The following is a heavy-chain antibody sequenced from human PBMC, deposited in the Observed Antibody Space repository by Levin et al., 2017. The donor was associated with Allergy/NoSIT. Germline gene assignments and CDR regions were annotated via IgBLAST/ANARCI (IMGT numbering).Heavy chain of an antibody. CDR3: ARDHWDGSGSLPFDY. D-gene: IGHD3-10*01. J-gene: IGHJ4*02. CDR2: IYSGGST. Sequence: GGSLRLSCAASGFTVSSNYMSWVRQAPGKGLEWVSVIYSGGSTYYADSVKGRFTISRDNSKNTLYLQMNSLRAEDTAVYYCARDHWDGSGSLPFDYWGQGTLVTVSS. V-gene: IGHV3-53*01. CDR1: GFTVSSNY.